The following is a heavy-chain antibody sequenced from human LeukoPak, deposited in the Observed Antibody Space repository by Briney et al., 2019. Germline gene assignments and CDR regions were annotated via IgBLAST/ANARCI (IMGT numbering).Heavy chain of an antibody. CDR3: ARAVGGDGSGSL. J-gene: IGHJ4*02. V-gene: IGHV4-59*01. CDR1: GDSISTYY. Sequence: SETLSLTCTVSGDSISTYYWSWIRQPPGKGLEWIGYIYYRVTSDYNPSLKSRVTMSVDMSTRQISLKLSSATAADTAVYYCARAVGGDGSGSLWGPGTLVTVSS. CDR2: IYYRVTS. D-gene: IGHD3-10*01.